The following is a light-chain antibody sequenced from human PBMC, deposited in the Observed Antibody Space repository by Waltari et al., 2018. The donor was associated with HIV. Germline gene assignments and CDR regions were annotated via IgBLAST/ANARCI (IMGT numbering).Light chain of an antibody. CDR1: KGISSA. CDR2: DGS. CDR3: QQFKSYPHT. Sequence: AIQLTQSPSSLSASVGDRVTITSRASKGISSALAWYQQKAGKAPKLLIYDGSSLESGVPSRFSGTGSGTDFTLISSSLQPEDFATYYCQQFKSYPHTFGGGTKVEIK. V-gene: IGKV1-13*02. J-gene: IGKJ4*01.